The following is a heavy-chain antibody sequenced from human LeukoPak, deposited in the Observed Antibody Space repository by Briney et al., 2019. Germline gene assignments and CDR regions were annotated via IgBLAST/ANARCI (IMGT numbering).Heavy chain of an antibody. D-gene: IGHD2-2*02. CDR2: ISYDGSNK. CDR1: GFTFSSYA. J-gene: IGHJ4*02. Sequence: GGSLRLSCAASGFTFSSYAVHWVRQAPGKGLEWVAVISYDGSNKYYADSVKDRFTISRDNSKNTLYLQMNSLRAEDTAVYYSAVIVVVPAAIWFDYWGQGTLVTVSS. CDR3: AVIVVVPAAIWFDY. V-gene: IGHV3-30-3*01.